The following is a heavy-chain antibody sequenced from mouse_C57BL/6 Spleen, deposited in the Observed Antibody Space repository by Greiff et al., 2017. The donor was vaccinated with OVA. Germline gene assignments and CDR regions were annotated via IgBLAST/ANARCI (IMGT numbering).Heavy chain of an antibody. CDR1: GYTFTSYW. D-gene: IGHD1-1*01. V-gene: IGHV1-50*01. CDR3: ARYPSYGRSYMDY. J-gene: IGHJ4*01. CDR2: IDPSDSYT. Sequence: VQLQQPGAELVKPGASVKLSCKASGYTFTSYWMQWVKQRPGQGLEWIGEIDPSDSYTNYNQKFKGKATLTVDTSSSTAYMQLSSLTSEDSAVYYGARYPSYGRSYMDYWGQGTSVTVSS.